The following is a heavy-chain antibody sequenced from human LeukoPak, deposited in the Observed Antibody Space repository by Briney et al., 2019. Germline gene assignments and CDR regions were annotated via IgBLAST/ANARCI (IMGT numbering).Heavy chain of an antibody. Sequence: SETLSLTCTVSGGSISSYYWSWIRQPAGKGLEWIGRIYTSGSTNYNPSLKSRVTMSVDTSTNQFSLKLSSVTAADTAVYYCARIPAGWTVGATVPWGQGTLVTVSS. CDR1: GGSISSYY. CDR3: ARIPAGWTVGATVP. J-gene: IGHJ5*02. D-gene: IGHD1-26*01. CDR2: IYTSGST. V-gene: IGHV4-4*07.